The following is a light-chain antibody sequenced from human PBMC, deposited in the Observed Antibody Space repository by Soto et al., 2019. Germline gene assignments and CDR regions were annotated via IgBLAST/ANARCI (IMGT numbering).Light chain of an antibody. CDR3: QQRSNWPPSIT. CDR1: QTVSRS. Sequence: EIVLTQSPATLSLSPGERATLSCRASQTVSRSLAWYQQKPGQAPRLLIYDASNRATGIPARFSGSGSGADFTLTISSLEPEDFAVYYCQQRSNWPPSITFGQGTRLEN. J-gene: IGKJ5*01. V-gene: IGKV3-11*01. CDR2: DAS.